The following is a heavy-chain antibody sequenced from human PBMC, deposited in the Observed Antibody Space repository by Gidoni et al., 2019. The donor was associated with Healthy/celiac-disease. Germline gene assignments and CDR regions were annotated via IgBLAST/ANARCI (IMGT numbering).Heavy chain of an antibody. J-gene: IGHJ4*02. CDR3: ARGTGEQIYFDY. CDR1: GGSISSYY. D-gene: IGHD3-10*01. Sequence: QVQLQESGPGLVKPSETLSLTCTVSGGSISSYYWSWIRQPPGKGLEWIGYIYYSGSTNYNPSLESRVTISVDTSKNQFSLKLSSVTAADTAVYYCARGTGEQIYFDYWGQGTLVTVSS. V-gene: IGHV4-59*01. CDR2: IYYSGST.